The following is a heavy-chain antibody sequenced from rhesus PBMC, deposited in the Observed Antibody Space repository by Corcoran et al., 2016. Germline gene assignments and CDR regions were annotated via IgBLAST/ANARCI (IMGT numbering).Heavy chain of an antibody. CDR2: IFGRIGST. CDR1: GGSIRGGYG. V-gene: IGHV4S7*01. Sequence: QVQLQESGPGLVKPSETLSLTCAVSGGSIRGGYGWSWLRQPPGKGLEWIGHIFGRIGSTYYNPSLKSRVTISRDTSKNQFSLKLSSVTAADTAVYYCARLAGAAAVFDYWGQGVLVTVSS. D-gene: IGHD6-43*01. CDR3: ARLAGAAAVFDY. J-gene: IGHJ4*01.